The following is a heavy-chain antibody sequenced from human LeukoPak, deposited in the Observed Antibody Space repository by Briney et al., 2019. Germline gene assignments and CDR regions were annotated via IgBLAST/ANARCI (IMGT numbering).Heavy chain of an antibody. CDR1: GGSFRGYY. Sequence: ETLSLTCAVYGGSFRGYYWSWIRQPPRQGREWIGEINHSGSTNYNPSLKSRVTISVDTSKNQFSLKRSSVTAADTAVYYCARWGRTDIVVVPAAPAGFDYWGQGTLVTVSS. D-gene: IGHD2-2*01. CDR3: ARWGRTDIVVVPAAPAGFDY. V-gene: IGHV4-34*01. J-gene: IGHJ4*02. CDR2: INHSGST.